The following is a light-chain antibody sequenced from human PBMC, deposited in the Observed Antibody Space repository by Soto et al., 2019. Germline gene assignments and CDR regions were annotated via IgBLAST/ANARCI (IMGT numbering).Light chain of an antibody. Sequence: EIVLTQSPGTLSLSPGERATLSCRASQSVSSDYFAWYQQKRGQPPRLLIYDASSRAIGIPDRFSGSGSGTDFTLTISRLEPEDFAVYYCQQYGSSPTFGQGTKVEIK. CDR2: DAS. V-gene: IGKV3-20*01. CDR3: QQYGSSPT. J-gene: IGKJ1*01. CDR1: QSVSSDY.